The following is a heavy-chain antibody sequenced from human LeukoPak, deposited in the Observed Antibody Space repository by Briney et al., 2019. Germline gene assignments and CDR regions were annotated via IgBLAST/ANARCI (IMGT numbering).Heavy chain of an antibody. Sequence: GTSLRLSCVASGPPFESYTIHWVRQAPGQGLEWVALVSYGGSNKYYIDSVKGRFTISRDNSKNTLYLQMNSLRPEDTAVYYCARDRSVPGYYFDYWGQGTLVTVSS. CDR1: GPPFESYT. CDR2: VSYGGSNK. J-gene: IGHJ4*02. CDR3: ARDRSVPGYYFDY. D-gene: IGHD3-10*01. V-gene: IGHV3-30-3*01.